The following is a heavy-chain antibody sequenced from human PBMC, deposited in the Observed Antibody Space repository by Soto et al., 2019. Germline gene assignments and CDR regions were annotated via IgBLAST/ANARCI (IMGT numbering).Heavy chain of an antibody. Sequence: QVRLQESGPGLVKPSETLSLTCIVSGDSMSSDFWTWIRQPPGQGLEWIGYIFHSGQTNYNPTLNGGVTISVYTSKKQFTLKINTATGADTAVYYCARGQEHYDESGPNYFDAWSPGALVVLSS. V-gene: IGHV4-59*01. CDR2: IFHSGQT. D-gene: IGHD3-16*01. CDR1: GDSMSSDF. J-gene: IGHJ5*02. CDR3: ARGQEHYDESGPNYFDA.